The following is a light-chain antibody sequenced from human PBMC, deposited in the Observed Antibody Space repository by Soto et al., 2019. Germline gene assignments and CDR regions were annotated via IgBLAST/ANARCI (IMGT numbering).Light chain of an antibody. CDR1: QSVSAW. J-gene: IGKJ1*01. V-gene: IGKV1-5*03. CDR2: KAS. Sequence: DIQMTQSPSTLSASVGDTVTITCRASQSVSAWLAWYQQKPGRAPKLLISKASSLEGGVPSRFSGRGSGTEFTLTISSLQPDDFATYYCQQYYSFWTFGQGTKVDIK. CDR3: QQYYSFWT.